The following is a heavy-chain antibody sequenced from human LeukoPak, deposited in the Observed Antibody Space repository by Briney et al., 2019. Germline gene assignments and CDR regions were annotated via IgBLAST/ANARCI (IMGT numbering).Heavy chain of an antibody. J-gene: IGHJ4*02. CDR1: GFTFSIYW. V-gene: IGHV3-7*01. D-gene: IGHD5-12*01. CDR2: IKQDGTEK. Sequence: PGGSLRLSCATSGFTFSIYWMSWVRQAPGKGLEWVANIKQDGTEKYYVDSVKGRFTISRDNAKNSLYLQMNSLRAEDTAVYYCAREGWLRDFDYWGQGTLVTVSS. CDR3: AREGWLRDFDY.